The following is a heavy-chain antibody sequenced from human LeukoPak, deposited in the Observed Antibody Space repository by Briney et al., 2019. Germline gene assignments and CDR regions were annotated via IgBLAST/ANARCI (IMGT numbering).Heavy chain of an antibody. J-gene: IGHJ5*02. V-gene: IGHV4-4*02. CDR3: ARAVPANNWLDP. CDR1: GGSINSNYW. Sequence: SGTLSLTCAVSGGSINSNYWRTWVRQSPKKGLEWIGEIYHSGTTTYNPSLKSRVTISLDQSQNHFSLTLSSVTAADSAMYYCARAVPANNWLDPWGQGILVTVSS. CDR2: IYHSGTT.